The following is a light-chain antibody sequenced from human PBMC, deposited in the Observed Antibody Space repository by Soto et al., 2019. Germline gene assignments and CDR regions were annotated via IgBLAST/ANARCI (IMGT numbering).Light chain of an antibody. J-gene: IGLJ1*01. V-gene: IGLV2-23*01. CDR2: EDS. CDR1: SSDVGSYNL. Sequence: QSVLTQPASVSGSPGQSITISCTGTSSDVGSYNLVSWYQQHPGKAPRLMIYEDSKRPSGVSSRFSGSKSGNTASLTISGLQAEDEADYYCRSYAGSGTYVFGTGTKV. CDR3: RSYAGSGTYV.